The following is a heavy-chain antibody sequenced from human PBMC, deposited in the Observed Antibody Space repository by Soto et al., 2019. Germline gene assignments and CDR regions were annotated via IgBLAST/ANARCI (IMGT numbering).Heavy chain of an antibody. Sequence: GASVKVSCKASGYTLTSYGISWVRQAPGQGLEWMGWISAYNGNTNYAQKLQGRVTMTTDTSTSTAYMELRSLRSDDTAVYYCARDLALGYCSSTSCFEGAHDAFDIWGQGTMVTVSS. D-gene: IGHD2-2*01. J-gene: IGHJ3*02. CDR3: ARDLALGYCSSTSCFEGAHDAFDI. CDR2: ISAYNGNT. CDR1: GYTLTSYG. V-gene: IGHV1-18*01.